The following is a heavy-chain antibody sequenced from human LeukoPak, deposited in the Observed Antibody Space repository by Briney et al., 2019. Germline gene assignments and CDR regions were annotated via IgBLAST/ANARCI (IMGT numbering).Heavy chain of an antibody. CDR2: TRSKPYGGTT. Sequence: GGSLRLSCTASGFTFGDYAMSWVRQAPGKGLEWVGFTRSKPYGGTTEYAASVKGRFTISRDDSKSIAYLQMNSLKTEDTAVYYSTRGRTYYYDSSGSLLWGQGTLVTVSS. D-gene: IGHD3-22*01. CDR3: TRGRTYYYDSSGSLL. V-gene: IGHV3-49*04. J-gene: IGHJ4*02. CDR1: GFTFGDYA.